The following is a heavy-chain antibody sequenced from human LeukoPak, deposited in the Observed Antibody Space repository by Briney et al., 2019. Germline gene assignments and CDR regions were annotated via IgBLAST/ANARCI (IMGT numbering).Heavy chain of an antibody. J-gene: IGHJ3*02. CDR2: IVVGSGNT. D-gene: IGHD3-22*01. Sequence: SVKVSCKASGFTFTSSAVQWVRQARGQRLEWIGWIVVGSGNTNYAQKFQERVTITRDMSTSTAYMEPSSLRSEDTAVYYCAAVPSGYASLSAFDIWGQGTMVTVSS. CDR3: AAVPSGYASLSAFDI. CDR1: GFTFTSSA. V-gene: IGHV1-58*01.